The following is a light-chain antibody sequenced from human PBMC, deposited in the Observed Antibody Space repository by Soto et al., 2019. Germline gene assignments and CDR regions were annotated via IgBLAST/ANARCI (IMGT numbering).Light chain of an antibody. Sequence: QSALTQPPSASGSPGQSVTITCTGTSSDVGGYNYVSWYQQHPGKAPKLMIYEVSKRPSGVPDRFSGSKSGNTASLTVSGLQAEDEADYYCRSYAGSNNLGVFGTGTNVTVL. CDR1: SSDVGGYNY. J-gene: IGLJ1*01. CDR3: RSYAGSNNLGV. CDR2: EVS. V-gene: IGLV2-8*01.